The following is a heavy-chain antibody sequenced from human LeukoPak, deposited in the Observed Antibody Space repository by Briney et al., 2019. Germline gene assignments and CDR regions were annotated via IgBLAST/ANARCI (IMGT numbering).Heavy chain of an antibody. CDR2: ISAYNGNT. CDR3: ARGLYYDILTGYYY. D-gene: IGHD3-9*01. CDR1: GYTFTSYG. Sequence: ASVKVSCKASGYTFTSYGISWVLHPPGQGLEWLGWISAYNGNTNYAQKLQGRVTMTTDTSTSTAYMELRSLRSDDTAVYYCARGLYYDILTGYYYWGQGTLVTVSS. J-gene: IGHJ4*02. V-gene: IGHV1-18*01.